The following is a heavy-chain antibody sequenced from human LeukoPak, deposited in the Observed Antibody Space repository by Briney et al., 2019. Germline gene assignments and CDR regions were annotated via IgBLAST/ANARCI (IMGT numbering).Heavy chain of an antibody. CDR3: ARVGEYDSFDY. D-gene: IGHD2/OR15-2a*01. J-gene: IGHJ4*02. CDR2: ISSDGSNT. Sequence: PGGSLRLSCAASGFTFSNFWMYWVRQPPGKGLVWVSRISSDGSNTNYADSVKGRFTISRDNAENTLYLQTDSLRAEDTAVYYCARVGEYDSFDYWGQGTLVTVSS. V-gene: IGHV3-74*01. CDR1: GFTFSNFW.